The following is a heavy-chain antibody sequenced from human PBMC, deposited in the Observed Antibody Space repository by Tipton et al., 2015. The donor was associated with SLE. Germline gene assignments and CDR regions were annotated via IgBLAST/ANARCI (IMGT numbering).Heavy chain of an antibody. D-gene: IGHD6-13*01. CDR3: ARFWGPNSWYFDY. CDR1: GGSINSHY. J-gene: IGHJ4*02. V-gene: IGHV4-59*11. CDR2: IYFSGST. Sequence: TLSLTCSVSGGSINSHYWIWIRQPPGKGLEYIGNIYFSGSTNYNPSLKSRVTISVDTSKKQFSLKLSSVTAADTAVYYCARFWGPNSWYFDYWGQGTLVTVSS.